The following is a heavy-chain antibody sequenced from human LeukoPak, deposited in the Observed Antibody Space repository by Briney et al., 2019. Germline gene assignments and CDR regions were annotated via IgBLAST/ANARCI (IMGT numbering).Heavy chain of an antibody. Sequence: GRSLRLSCAASGFTFSSYAMDWVRQAPGKGLELVAVISYDGSNKYYADSVKGRVTISRDNSKNTLYLQMNRLRDEDTAVCYCARDRRTLHGAADYWGQGTLVTVSS. D-gene: IGHD4-11*01. V-gene: IGHV3-30*04. CDR3: ARDRRTLHGAADY. CDR1: GFTFSSYA. J-gene: IGHJ4*02. CDR2: ISYDGSNK.